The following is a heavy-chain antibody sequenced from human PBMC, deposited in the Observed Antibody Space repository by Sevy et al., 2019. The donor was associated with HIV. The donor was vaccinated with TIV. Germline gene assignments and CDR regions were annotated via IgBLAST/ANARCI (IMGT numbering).Heavy chain of an antibody. CDR3: ARGRRNWGLGGLDV. CDR1: GFTFSDSW. D-gene: IGHD3-16*01. Sequence: GGSLRLSCAASGFTFSDSWMTWVRQAPGKGLEWVTNIKEDGNERYYVDSVKGRFTLSRDNAKMSVYLELTSLRVEESAIYYCARGRRNWGLGGLDVWGQGTTVTVSS. V-gene: IGHV3-7*01. CDR2: IKEDGNER. J-gene: IGHJ6*02.